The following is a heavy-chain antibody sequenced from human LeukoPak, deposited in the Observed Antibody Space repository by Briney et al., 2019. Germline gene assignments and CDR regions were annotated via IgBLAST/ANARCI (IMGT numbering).Heavy chain of an antibody. V-gene: IGHV4-30-4*01. CDR2: IYYSGST. CDR3: ARAPSGTLVGGTAIDY. CDR1: GGSISSGDYY. J-gene: IGHJ4*02. D-gene: IGHD2-21*02. Sequence: SETLSLTCIVSGGSISSGDYYWSWIRQPPGKGLEWIGYIYYSGSTYYNPSLKSRVTISVDTSKNQFSLKLSSVTAADTAVYYCARAPSGTLVGGTAIDYWGQGTLVTVSS.